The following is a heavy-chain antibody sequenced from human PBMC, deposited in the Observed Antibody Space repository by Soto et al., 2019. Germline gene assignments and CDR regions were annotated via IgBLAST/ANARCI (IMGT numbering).Heavy chain of an antibody. D-gene: IGHD3-22*01. CDR1: GGTFSSYA. J-gene: IGHJ4*02. CDR3: ARGPGYYDSSYFGPYFDY. CDR2: IIPIFGTA. V-gene: IGHV1-69*13. Sequence: VASVKVSCKASGGTFSSYAISWVRQAPGQGLEWMGGIIPIFGTANYAQKFQGRVTITADESTSTAYMELSSLRSEDTAVYYCARGPGYYDSSYFGPYFDYWGQGTLVTVSS.